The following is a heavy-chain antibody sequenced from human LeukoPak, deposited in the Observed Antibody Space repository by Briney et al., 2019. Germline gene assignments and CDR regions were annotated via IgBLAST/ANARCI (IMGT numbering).Heavy chain of an antibody. CDR3: ARPGLYSSSRSGYFED. CDR2: MNPNSGDT. D-gene: IGHD6-6*01. Sequence: GASVKVSCKASGYTFTGYYMHWVRQAPGQGLEWMGWMNPNSGDTEYAPKFQGRVTFTRHTSTSTAYMELSSLRSEDTAVYYCARPGLYSSSRSGYFEDWGQGTLVSVSS. V-gene: IGHV1-8*03. J-gene: IGHJ4*02. CDR1: GYTFTGYY.